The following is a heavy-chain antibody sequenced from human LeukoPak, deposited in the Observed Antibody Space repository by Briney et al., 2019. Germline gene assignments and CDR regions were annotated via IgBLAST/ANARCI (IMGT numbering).Heavy chain of an antibody. Sequence: PGGSLRLSCAASGFTFSSYAISWVRQAPGQGLEWMGGIIPIFGTANYAQKFQGRVTITADESTSTAYMELSSLRSEDTAVNYCARAHWVGDYYYGMDVWGQGTTVTVSS. CDR2: IIPIFGTA. CDR3: ARAHWVGDYYYGMDV. J-gene: IGHJ6*02. D-gene: IGHD3-16*01. CDR1: GFTFSSYA. V-gene: IGHV1-69*01.